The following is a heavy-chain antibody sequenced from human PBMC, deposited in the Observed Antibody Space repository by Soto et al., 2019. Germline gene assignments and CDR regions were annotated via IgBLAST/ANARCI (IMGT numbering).Heavy chain of an antibody. D-gene: IGHD6-13*01. CDR1: GYTFTSYG. J-gene: IGHJ6*02. V-gene: IGHV1-18*04. CDR2: ISAYNGNT. Sequence: ASVKVSCKASGYTFTSYGISWVRQAPGQGLEWMGWISAYNGNTNYAQKLQGRVTMTTDTSTSTAYMELRSLRSDDTAVYYCASSRSTLPRYGMDVWGQGTTVTVSS. CDR3: ASSRSTLPRYGMDV.